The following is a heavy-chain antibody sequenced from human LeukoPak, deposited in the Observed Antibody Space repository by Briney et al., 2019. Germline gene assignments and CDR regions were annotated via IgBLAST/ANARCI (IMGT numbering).Heavy chain of an antibody. CDR2: INHSGST. V-gene: IGHV4-34*01. Sequence: SETLSLTCAVYGGSFSGYYWSWIRQPPGKGLEWIGEINHSGSTNYNPSLKSRVTISVDTSKNQFSLKLSSVTAADTAVYYCARVRNLRNWFDSWGQGTLVTVSS. CDR1: GGSFSGYY. J-gene: IGHJ5*01. CDR3: ARVRNLRNWFDS.